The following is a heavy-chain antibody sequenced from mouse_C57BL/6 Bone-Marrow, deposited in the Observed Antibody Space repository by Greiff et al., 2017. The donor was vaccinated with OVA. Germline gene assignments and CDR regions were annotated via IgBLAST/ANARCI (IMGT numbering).Heavy chain of an antibody. CDR2: ISYDGSN. CDR3: ARIYYYGSSYDY. V-gene: IGHV3-6*01. J-gene: IGHJ2*01. CDR1: GYSITSGYY. D-gene: IGHD1-1*01. Sequence: EVKLMESGPGLVKPSQSLSLTCSVTGYSITSGYYWNWIRQFPGNKLEWMGYISYDGSNNYNPSLKNRISITRDTSKNQFFLKLNSVTTEDTATYYCARIYYYGSSYDYWGQGTTLTVSS.